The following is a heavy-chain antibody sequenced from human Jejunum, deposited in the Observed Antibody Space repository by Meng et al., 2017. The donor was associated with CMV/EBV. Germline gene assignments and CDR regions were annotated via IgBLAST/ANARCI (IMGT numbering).Heavy chain of an antibody. CDR3: VLMIPAHTNDFDP. CDR1: GGSIISGDRY. Sequence: VSGGSIISGDRYWTWIRQSPGKGLEWIGNVYYSGTTSYNRSLKSRVTISVDTSKNQFSLKLASVIAADTAVYYCVLMIPAHTNDFDPWGQGTLVTVSS. V-gene: IGHV4-30-4*01. J-gene: IGHJ5*02. CDR2: VYYSGTT. D-gene: IGHD2-2*01.